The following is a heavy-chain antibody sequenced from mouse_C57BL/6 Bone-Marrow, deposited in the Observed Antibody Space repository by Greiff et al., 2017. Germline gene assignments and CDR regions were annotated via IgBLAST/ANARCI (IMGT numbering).Heavy chain of an antibody. V-gene: IGHV1-54*01. Sequence: VQRVESGAELVRPGTSVKVSCKASGYAFTNHLIEWVKQRPGQGLEWIGVINPGSGGTNYNEKFKGKATLTADKSSSTAYMQLSSLTSEDSAVYFCATTGTEWFAYWGQGTLVTVSA. CDR3: ATTGTEWFAY. J-gene: IGHJ3*01. CDR1: GYAFTNHL. D-gene: IGHD4-1*02. CDR2: INPGSGGT.